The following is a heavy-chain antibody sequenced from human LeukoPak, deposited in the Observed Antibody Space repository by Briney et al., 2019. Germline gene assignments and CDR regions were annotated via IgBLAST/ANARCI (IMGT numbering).Heavy chain of an antibody. CDR1: GYTFTSYD. V-gene: IGHV1-8*01. J-gene: IGHJ4*02. D-gene: IGHD3-22*01. CDR3: ARRPYYYDSSGYANDY. Sequence: ASVKVSCKASGYTFTSYDINWVRQATGQGLEWMGWMNPNSGNTGYAQKFQGRVTMTRNTSISTAYMELSSLRSEDTAVYYCARRPYYYDSSGYANDYWRQGTLVTVSS. CDR2: MNPNSGNT.